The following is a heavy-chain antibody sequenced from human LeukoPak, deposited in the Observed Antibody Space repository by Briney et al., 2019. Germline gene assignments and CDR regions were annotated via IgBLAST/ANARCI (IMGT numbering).Heavy chain of an antibody. J-gene: IGHJ4*02. V-gene: IGHV7-4-1*02. CDR2: INTNTGNP. Sequence: ASVKVSCKASGYTFTGYFMHWVRQAPGQGLEWMGWINTNTGNPTYAQGFTGRFVFSLDTSVSTAYLQISSLKAEDTAVYYCAREHAAATGYYDDYYFNYWGQGTLVTVSS. CDR1: GYTFTGYF. CDR3: AREHAAATGYYDDYYFNY. D-gene: IGHD3-22*01.